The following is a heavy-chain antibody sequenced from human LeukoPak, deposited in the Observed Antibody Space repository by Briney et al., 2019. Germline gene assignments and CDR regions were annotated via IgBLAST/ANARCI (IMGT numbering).Heavy chain of an antibody. J-gene: IGHJ4*02. V-gene: IGHV1-18*01. CDR2: ISAYNGNT. CDR3: ARDRYGWQQLSIDY. CDR1: GYTFTSYG. Sequence: ASVKVSCKASGYTFTSYGISWVRQAPGQGLEWMGWISAYNGNTNYAQKLQGRVTMTTDTSASTAYMELRSLRSDDTAVYYCARDRYGWQQLSIDYWGQGTLVTVSS. D-gene: IGHD6-13*01.